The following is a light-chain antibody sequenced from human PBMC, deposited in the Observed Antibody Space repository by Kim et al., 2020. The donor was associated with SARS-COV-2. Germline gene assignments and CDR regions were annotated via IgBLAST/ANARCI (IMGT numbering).Light chain of an antibody. CDR2: GAS. V-gene: IGKV3-15*01. Sequence: VSPGESATLPCRASQSIINNLAWYQQKPGQAPRLLISGASTRATGIPARFSGSGSGTEFTLTINSLQSEDFALYYCQQYNSWLITFGQGTRLEIK. J-gene: IGKJ5*01. CDR3: QQYNSWLIT. CDR1: QSIINN.